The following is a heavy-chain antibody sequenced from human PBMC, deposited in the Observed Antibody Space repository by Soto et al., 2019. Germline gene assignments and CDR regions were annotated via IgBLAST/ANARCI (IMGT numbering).Heavy chain of an antibody. CDR2: INHSGST. V-gene: IGHV4-34*01. CDR3: VSKIVVVVDNWFDS. D-gene: IGHD2-15*01. Sequence: SETLSLTCAVYGGSFSGYYWSWIRQPPGKGLEWIGEINHSGSTNYNPSLKSRVTISVDTSKNQFSLKLSSVTAADTAVYYCVSKIVVVVDNWFDSWGQGSLDTGSS. J-gene: IGHJ5*01. CDR1: GGSFSGYY.